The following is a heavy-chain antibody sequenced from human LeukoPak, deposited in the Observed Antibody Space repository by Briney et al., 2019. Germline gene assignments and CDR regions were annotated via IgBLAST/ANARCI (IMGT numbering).Heavy chain of an antibody. CDR2: IVVGSGNT. J-gene: IGHJ3*02. CDR1: GFTFTMSA. V-gene: IGHV1-58*01. D-gene: IGHD1-26*01. CDR3: AAKHSGRFRYGAFDI. Sequence: SVKVSCKTSGFTFTMSAVQWVRQARGQRLEWIGWIVVGSGNTNYAQKFQERVTITRDMSTSTIYMELSSLRSEDTAVYYCAAKHSGRFRYGAFDIWGQGTMVTVSS.